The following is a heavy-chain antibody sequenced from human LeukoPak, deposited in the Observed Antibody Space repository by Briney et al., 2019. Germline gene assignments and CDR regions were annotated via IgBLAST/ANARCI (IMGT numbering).Heavy chain of an antibody. J-gene: IGHJ5*02. V-gene: IGHV3-21*01. D-gene: IGHD2-2*01. CDR1: GFSFSTST. Sequence: GGSLRLSCVASGFSFSTSTMNWVRQPPGKGLEWVSTLSSRGDYIFYANSVKGRFTIFRDNAQNLLYLQNNNLRAEDTALYYCSRGGVPTAMDTWGQGTLVTVSS. CDR2: LSSRGDYI. CDR3: SRGGVPTAMDT.